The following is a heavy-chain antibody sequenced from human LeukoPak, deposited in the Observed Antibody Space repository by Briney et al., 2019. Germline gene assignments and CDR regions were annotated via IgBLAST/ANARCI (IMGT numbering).Heavy chain of an antibody. CDR2: IRYDGSNK. D-gene: IGHD2-21*02. CDR1: GFTFSSYG. J-gene: IGHJ6*03. CDR3: AKDNRPLTAYYYIDV. Sequence: GGSLRLSCAASGFTFSSYGMHWVRQAPGKGLEWVAFIRYDGSNKYYADSVKGRFTISRDNSKNTLYLQMNSLRAEDTAVYYCAKDNRPLTAYYYIDVWGKGTTVTVSS. V-gene: IGHV3-30*02.